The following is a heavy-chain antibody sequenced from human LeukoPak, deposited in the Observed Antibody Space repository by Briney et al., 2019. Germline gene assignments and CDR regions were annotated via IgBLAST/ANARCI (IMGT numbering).Heavy chain of an antibody. CDR2: MNSNSGNT. V-gene: IGHV1-8*01. Sequence: ASVKVSCKASGYTFTSYDINWVRQATGQGLEWMGWMNSNSGNTGYAQKFRGRVTMTRNTSISTAYMELSSLRSEDTAVYYCARDTYYHDSSGYPDNAFDIWGQGTMVTISS. CDR1: GYTFTSYD. D-gene: IGHD3-22*01. J-gene: IGHJ3*02. CDR3: ARDTYYHDSSGYPDNAFDI.